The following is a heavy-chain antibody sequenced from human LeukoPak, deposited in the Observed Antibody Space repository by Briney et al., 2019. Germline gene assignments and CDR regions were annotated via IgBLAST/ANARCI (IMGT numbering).Heavy chain of an antibody. CDR1: GFTFNTYW. D-gene: IGHD3-22*01. J-gene: IGHJ6*03. Sequence: PGGSLRLSCAVSGFTFNTYWMSWVRQAPGKGLEWVANIKEDGSEKHYGDSVRGRFTISRDNAKNSLYLRMNSLRAEDTALNFCARDTYDSSGYHFYYMDVWGKGTTVTVSS. CDR2: IKEDGSEK. CDR3: ARDTYDSSGYHFYYMDV. V-gene: IGHV3-7*01.